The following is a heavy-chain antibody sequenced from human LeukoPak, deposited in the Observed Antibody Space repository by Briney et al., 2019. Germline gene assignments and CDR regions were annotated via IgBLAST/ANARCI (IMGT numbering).Heavy chain of an antibody. V-gene: IGHV4-39*01. Sequence: SETLSLTCTVSGGSISSSSYCWGWLRQPPGKGLEWFGRIYYSGSTYYNPSLKSRVTISVDTSKNQFSLKLSSVPAADTAVYYCARSYCSSTSCYFPSSWFDPWGQGTLVTVSS. CDR3: ARSYCSSTSCYFPSSWFDP. J-gene: IGHJ5*02. CDR2: IYYSGST. D-gene: IGHD2-2*01. CDR1: GGSISSSSYC.